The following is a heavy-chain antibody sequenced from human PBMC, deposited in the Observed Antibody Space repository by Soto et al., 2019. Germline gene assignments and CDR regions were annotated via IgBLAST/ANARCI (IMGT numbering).Heavy chain of an antibody. CDR2: ISRDGGTK. V-gene: IGHV3-30*03. J-gene: IGHJ4*02. CDR3: TGEVASGY. Sequence: QVQLVESGGGVVQPGRSLRLSCAVSGFTVSTYGMQRVRQAPGKGLEWVAVISRDGGTKYYADSVKGRFTISRDNSRNTLFLEMNSLRGDDMAVYYCTGEVASGYWGQGTLVTVSS. D-gene: IGHD2-8*02. CDR1: GFTVSTYG.